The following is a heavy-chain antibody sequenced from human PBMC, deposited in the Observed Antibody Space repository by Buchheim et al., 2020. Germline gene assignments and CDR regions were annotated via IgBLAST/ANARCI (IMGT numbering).Heavy chain of an antibody. D-gene: IGHD1/OR15-1a*01. CDR2: INPSGGGT. V-gene: IGHV1-46*01. CDR3: ARDVNWNTVYGMCV. Sequence: QVQLVQSGAEVKKPGASVKVSCKASGYTFTSYYMHWVRQAPGQGLEWMGLINPSGGGTSYAQKFQGRVTMTRDTSTSTAYMEMSSLRSEDTEVYYCARDVNWNTVYGMCVWGEET. CDR1: GYTFTSYY. J-gene: IGHJ6*02.